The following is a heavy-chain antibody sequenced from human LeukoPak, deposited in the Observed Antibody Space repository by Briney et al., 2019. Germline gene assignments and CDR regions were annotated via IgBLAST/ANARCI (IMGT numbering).Heavy chain of an antibody. CDR3: ARVKGHYYYDSSGYSFDY. J-gene: IGHJ4*02. CDR1: GYTFTGYY. D-gene: IGHD3-22*01. Sequence: ASVKVSCKASGYTFTGYYMHWVRQAPGQGLEWMGWINPNSGGTNYAQKFQGRVTMTRDTSISTAYMELSRLRSDDTAVYYCARVKGHYYYDSSGYSFDYWGQGTLVTVSS. CDR2: INPNSGGT. V-gene: IGHV1-2*02.